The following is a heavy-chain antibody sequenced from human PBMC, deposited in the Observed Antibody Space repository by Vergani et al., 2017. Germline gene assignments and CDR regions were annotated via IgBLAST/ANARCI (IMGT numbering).Heavy chain of an antibody. CDR2: VLFDGSNE. J-gene: IGHJ4*02. V-gene: IGHV3-30*02. D-gene: IGHD2-15*01. CDR3: ARDLAYCHEGSCAL. Sequence: QVQLVQSGGGVVQPGGSLRLSCVASGFTFNRYGTQWVCQAPGKGLKWVAYVLFDGSNEYYADSVKGRFIVSRDNSNDALYLQMNSLRTDDTAVYYCARDLAYCHEGSCALWGQGSVVTVSS. CDR1: GFTFNRYG.